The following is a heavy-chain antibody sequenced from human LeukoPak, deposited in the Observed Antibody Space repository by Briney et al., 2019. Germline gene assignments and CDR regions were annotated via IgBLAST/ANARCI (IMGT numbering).Heavy chain of an antibody. CDR2: IHHRGST. CDR3: ARSSRYCTTTTCAIVWYFDL. Sequence: SETLSLTCSVSGYSISSDYLWGWIRQPPGKRLEWLGSIHHRGSTYYNPSLKSRVITLIDTSKNQFSLKLSSVTAADTAVYYCARSSRYCTTTTCAIVWYFDLWGRGTLVTVSS. D-gene: IGHD2/OR15-2a*01. J-gene: IGHJ2*01. V-gene: IGHV4-38-2*02. CDR1: GYSISSDYL.